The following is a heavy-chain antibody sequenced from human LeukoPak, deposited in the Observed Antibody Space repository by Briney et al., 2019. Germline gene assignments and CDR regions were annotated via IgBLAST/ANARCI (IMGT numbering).Heavy chain of an antibody. Sequence: PGGSLRLSCAASGFTFSSYAMSWVRQAPGKGLEWVSAISGSGGSTYYADSVKGRFTISRDNSKNTLYLQMSSLRAEDTAVYYCAKDCSSTSCYLYWGQGTLVTVSS. J-gene: IGHJ4*02. CDR3: AKDCSSTSCYLY. CDR1: GFTFSSYA. CDR2: ISGSGGST. D-gene: IGHD2-2*01. V-gene: IGHV3-23*01.